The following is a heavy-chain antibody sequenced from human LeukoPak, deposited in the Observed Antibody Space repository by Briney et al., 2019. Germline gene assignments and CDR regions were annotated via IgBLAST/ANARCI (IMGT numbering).Heavy chain of an antibody. CDR1: GFTFTSYW. V-gene: IGHV3-7*01. CDR2: IKQDGSEK. CDR3: ARRGTIAVPVFWFDP. Sequence: GGSLRLSCVASGFTFTSYWMSWVRQAPGKGLEWVANIKQDGSEKYYLDSLEGRFTISRDNAKNSVYLQINRLRAEDTAVYYCARRGTIAVPVFWFDPWGQGTLVIVSS. J-gene: IGHJ5*02. D-gene: IGHD6-19*01.